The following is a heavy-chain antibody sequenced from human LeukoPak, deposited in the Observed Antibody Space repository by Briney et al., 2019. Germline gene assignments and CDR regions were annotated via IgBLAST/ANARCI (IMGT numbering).Heavy chain of an antibody. Sequence: SETLSLTCTVSGGSISSSNYYWGWVRQPPGKGLEWIGSIYYSGRTYYNPSLKSRVTISVDTSKNQFSLKLSSVTAADTAVYYCASWGATHHSFDYWGQGTLVTVSS. CDR2: IYYSGRT. CDR1: GGSISSSNYY. J-gene: IGHJ4*02. D-gene: IGHD1-26*01. V-gene: IGHV4-39*01. CDR3: ASWGATHHSFDY.